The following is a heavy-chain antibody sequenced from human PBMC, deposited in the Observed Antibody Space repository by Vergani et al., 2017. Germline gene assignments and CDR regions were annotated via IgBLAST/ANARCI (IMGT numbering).Heavy chain of an antibody. D-gene: IGHD3-22*01. CDR1: GASINSRYY. V-gene: IGHV4-4*07. CDR2: VYFTGST. J-gene: IGHJ4*02. Sequence: QVQLQESGPGLVKPSQTLSLTCRVSGASINSRYYWSWVRQPAGKGLQWIGRVYFTGSTNYNPSLGSRVSLSIDTSKNQFSLKLHSVSADDTAVYFCARAECSTNYYGQSYYFDFWGQGIPVTVSA. CDR3: ARAECSTNYYGQSYYFDF.